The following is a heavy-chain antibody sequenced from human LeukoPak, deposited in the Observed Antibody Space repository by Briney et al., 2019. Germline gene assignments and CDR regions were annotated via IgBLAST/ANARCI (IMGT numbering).Heavy chain of an antibody. CDR1: VDTFTDYY. Sequence: ASVKVSCKTSVDTFTDYYMHWGRHTPGQGLEWMGWINPNSGGTNYAQKSQGRVTMTTDTSISTAYMEVSTLRSDDTAVYYCARYSYGALDYWGQGTLVTVSS. CDR2: INPNSGGT. V-gene: IGHV1-2*02. J-gene: IGHJ4*02. CDR3: ARYSYGALDY. D-gene: IGHD1-26*01.